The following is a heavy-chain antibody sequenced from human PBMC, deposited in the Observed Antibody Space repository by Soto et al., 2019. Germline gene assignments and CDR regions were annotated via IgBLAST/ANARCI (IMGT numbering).Heavy chain of an antibody. V-gene: IGHV3-48*02. D-gene: IGHD1-20*01. CDR1: GFTFSTYP. CDR3: ARDNNWAFDL. CDR2: IRDTGSDI. Sequence: GSLRLSCIASGFTFSTYPMNWVRQAPGKGLEWVSNIRDTGSDIFYADSVRGRFTISRDNARNSLFLQMNSLRDEDTAVYYCARDNNWAFDLWGQGALVTVSS. J-gene: IGHJ4*02.